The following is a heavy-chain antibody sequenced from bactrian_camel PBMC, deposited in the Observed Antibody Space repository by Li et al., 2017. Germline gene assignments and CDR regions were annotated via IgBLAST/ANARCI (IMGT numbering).Heavy chain of an antibody. CDR2: IHKSGGST. J-gene: IGHJ4*01. Sequence: EVQLVESGGGLVQTGGSLRLSCAASGFTFSSYAMSWVRQAPGKGLEWVSDIHKSGGSTAYADFVKGRFTISRDNAKNTLYLQLNSLKTEDTAMYFCASRSWEYAYWGQRTQVTVS. CDR3: ASRSWEYAY. V-gene: IGHV3S42*01. CDR1: GFTFSSYA. D-gene: IGHD6*01.